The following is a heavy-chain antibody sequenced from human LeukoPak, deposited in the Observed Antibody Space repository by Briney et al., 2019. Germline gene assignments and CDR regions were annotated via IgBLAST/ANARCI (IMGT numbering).Heavy chain of an antibody. J-gene: IGHJ4*02. Sequence: PSETLSLTCSVSGGSISSYCCSWLRQPPGKGLEWIGYIYYSGRTNYNSSLKSRVTTSVDTSKNQFSLKLSSVTAADTAVYYCARVGGGSYYFYFDYWGQGTLVTVSS. CDR3: ARVGGGSYYFYFDY. V-gene: IGHV4-59*08. CDR2: IYYSGRT. D-gene: IGHD1-26*01. CDR1: GGSISSYC.